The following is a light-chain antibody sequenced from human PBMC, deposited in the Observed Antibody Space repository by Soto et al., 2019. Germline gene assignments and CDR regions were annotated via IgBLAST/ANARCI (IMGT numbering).Light chain of an antibody. CDR1: QSVSSNY. V-gene: IGKV3-20*01. J-gene: IGKJ1*01. CDR2: GAS. CDR3: HQYGSSPPGT. Sequence: EIVLTQSPGTLSLSPGERATLSCRASQSVSSNYLAWYQQKPGQAPRLLIYGASSRATGIPDRFSGSGSGTDFTLTISRLEPEDFAVYYCHQYGSSPPGTFGQGTKVEIK.